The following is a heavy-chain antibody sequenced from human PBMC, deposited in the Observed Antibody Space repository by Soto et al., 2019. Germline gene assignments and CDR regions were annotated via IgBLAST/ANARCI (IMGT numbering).Heavy chain of an antibody. Sequence: LRLACAASGFPFSDHYVGCIRQSPGKGLEWLSYISRNPLYIRYADSVNVRFTISRDNAKNSVFLQMNSLRDDDTAVYFCARALHNSASAYYLHXWGQGIRVTVSX. J-gene: IGHJ4*02. CDR1: GFPFSDHY. D-gene: IGHD6-25*01. V-gene: IGHV3-11*06. CDR3: ARALHNSASAYYLHX. CDR2: ISRNPLYI.